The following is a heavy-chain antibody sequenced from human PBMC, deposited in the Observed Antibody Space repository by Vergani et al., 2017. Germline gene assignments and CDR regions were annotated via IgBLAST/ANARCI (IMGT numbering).Heavy chain of an antibody. D-gene: IGHD3-10*01. CDR2: IYHSGST. J-gene: IGHJ6*02. Sequence: QVQLQESGPGLVKPSGTLSLTCAVSGGSISSSNWWSWVRQPPGKGLEWIGEIYHSGSTNYNPSLKSRVTISVDKSKNQFSLKLSSVTAADTAVYYCARDLSYMVRGVTSYYYYGMDVWGQGTTVTVSS. CDR1: GGSISSSNW. V-gene: IGHV4-4*02. CDR3: ARDLSYMVRGVTSYYYYGMDV.